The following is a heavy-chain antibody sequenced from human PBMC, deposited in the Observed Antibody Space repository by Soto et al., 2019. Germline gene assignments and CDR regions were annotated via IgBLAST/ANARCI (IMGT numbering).Heavy chain of an antibody. J-gene: IGHJ2*01. CDR1: GFTFSSYY. V-gene: IGHV3-74*01. CDR2: ISGDESST. CDR3: ARVGSCSSTSCFSYFDL. D-gene: IGHD2-2*01. Sequence: EVPLVESGGGLVQPGGSLRLSCAASGFTFSSYYMHWVRQVPGKGRVWVSCISGDESSTSYADSVKGRFTISRDNAKNTLYLQMNSLRAEDTAVYFCARVGSCSSTSCFSYFDLWGRGTLVIVSS.